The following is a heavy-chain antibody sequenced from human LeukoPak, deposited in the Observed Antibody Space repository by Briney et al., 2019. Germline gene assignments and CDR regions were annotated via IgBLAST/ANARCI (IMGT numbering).Heavy chain of an antibody. CDR2: IIPIFGTA. CDR3: ARGRSSSWQPFLVYYYYYMDV. Sequence: GASVKVSCKASGGTFSSYAISWVRQAPGQGLEWMGGIIPIFGTANYAQKFQGRVTITTDESTSTAYMELSSLRSEDTAVYYCARGRSSSWQPFLVYYYYYMDVWGKGTTVTVSS. CDR1: GGTFSSYA. J-gene: IGHJ6*03. D-gene: IGHD6-13*01. V-gene: IGHV1-69*05.